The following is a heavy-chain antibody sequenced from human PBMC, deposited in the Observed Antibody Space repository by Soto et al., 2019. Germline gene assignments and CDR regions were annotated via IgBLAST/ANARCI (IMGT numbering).Heavy chain of an antibody. CDR3: ARVGRAYYGMDV. Sequence: QVQLVQSGAEVKKPGSSVKVSCKASGGTFSSYTISWVRQAPGQGLEWMGRIIPILGIANYAQKFQGRVTITADKSTSTAYMELSSLRSEDTAVYYCARVGRAYYGMDVWGQGTTVTVSS. CDR2: IIPILGIA. CDR1: GGTFSSYT. J-gene: IGHJ6*02. V-gene: IGHV1-69*02. D-gene: IGHD1-26*01.